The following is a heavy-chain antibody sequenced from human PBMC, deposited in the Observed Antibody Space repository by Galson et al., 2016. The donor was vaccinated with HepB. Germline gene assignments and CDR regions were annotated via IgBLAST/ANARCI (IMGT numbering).Heavy chain of an antibody. CDR2: IYTNGGP. Sequence: TLSLTCTVSGGSISSVSYYWGWIRQPAGKGLEWIGRIYTNGGPNYNPSLKSRVTISIDSSENQFFLNLTSVTAADTAAYYCARTTISAHPYFDYWGQGTLVSVSS. CDR3: ARTTISAHPYFDY. D-gene: IGHD2-21*02. V-gene: IGHV4-61*02. J-gene: IGHJ4*02. CDR1: GGSISSVSYY.